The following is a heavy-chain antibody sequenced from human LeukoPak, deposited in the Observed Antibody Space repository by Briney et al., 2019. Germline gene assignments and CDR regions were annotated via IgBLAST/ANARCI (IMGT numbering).Heavy chain of an antibody. J-gene: IGHJ6*02. V-gene: IGHV4-31*03. CDR2: IHYSGST. Sequence: SETLSLTCTVSGGSISSGGYYWSWIRQHPGKGLEWIGYIHYSGSTYYNPSLKSRVTISVDTSKNQFSLKLSSVTAADTAVYYCARGTESAAIQTGYYYYGIDVWGQGTTVTVSS. CDR3: ARGTESAAIQTGYYYYGIDV. D-gene: IGHD2-2*01. CDR1: GGSISSGGYY.